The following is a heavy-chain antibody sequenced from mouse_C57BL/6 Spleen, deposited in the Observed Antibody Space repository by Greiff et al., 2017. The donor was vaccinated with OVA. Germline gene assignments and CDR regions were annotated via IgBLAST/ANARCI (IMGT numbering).Heavy chain of an antibody. Sequence: VQLQQSGTELVKPGASVKLSCKASGYTFTSYWMHWVKQRPGQGLEWIGNINPSNGGTNYNEKFKSKATLTVDKSSSTAYMQLSSLTSEDSAVYYCAREGVSWDGYFDYWGQGTTLTVSS. CDR3: AREGVSWDGYFDY. CDR2: INPSNGGT. D-gene: IGHD4-1*01. V-gene: IGHV1-53*01. CDR1: GYTFTSYW. J-gene: IGHJ2*01.